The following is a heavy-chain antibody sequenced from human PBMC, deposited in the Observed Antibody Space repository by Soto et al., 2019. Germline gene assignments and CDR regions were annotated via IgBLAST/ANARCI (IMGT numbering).Heavy chain of an antibody. V-gene: IGHV1-69*12. CDR2: IIPIFVTA. J-gene: IGHJ6*02. CDR1: GGTFSSYA. CDR3: AKTPENYSYGMDV. Sequence: QVQLVQSGAEVKKPGSSVKVSCKASGGTFSSYAISWVRQAPGQGLEWMGGIIPIFVTAAYAQKFQGKVTITADESTSTAYVELSSLRSEDTAVYYCAKTPENYSYGMDVWGQGTTVTVSS.